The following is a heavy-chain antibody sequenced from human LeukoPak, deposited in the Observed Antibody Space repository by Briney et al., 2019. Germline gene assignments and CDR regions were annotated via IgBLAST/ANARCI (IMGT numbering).Heavy chain of an antibody. CDR3: AKDKGDYGSESPYGMGV. V-gene: IGHV3-23*01. CDR2: ISGSGSST. Sequence: GGSLRLSCAASGFTFSSYAMSWVRQAPGKGLEWVSTISGSGSSTYYADSGKGRFTISRDNSKNTLYLQINSLRAEDTAVYYCAKDKGDYGSESPYGMGVWGQGTTVTVSS. CDR1: GFTFSSYA. D-gene: IGHD3-10*01. J-gene: IGHJ6*02.